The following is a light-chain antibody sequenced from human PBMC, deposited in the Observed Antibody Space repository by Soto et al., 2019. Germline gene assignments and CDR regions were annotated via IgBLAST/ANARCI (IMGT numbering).Light chain of an antibody. J-gene: IGKJ1*01. CDR2: DAS. CDR1: QSVNNF. CDR3: QQYGSSPRT. V-gene: IGKV3-20*01. Sequence: EILLTQSPAILSLSPGERATLYCRASQSVNNFFAWYQQKPGQAPRLLIYDASYRAPGIPARFSGSGSGTDFTLTISRLEPEDFAVYYCQQYGSSPRTFGQGTKVDI.